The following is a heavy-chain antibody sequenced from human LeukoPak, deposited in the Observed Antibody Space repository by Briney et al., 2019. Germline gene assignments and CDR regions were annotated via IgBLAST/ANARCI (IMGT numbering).Heavy chain of an antibody. CDR1: GFTFSSYG. J-gene: IGHJ4*02. CDR3: AKGEGFYGDYEGY. Sequence: GGSLRPSCAASGFTFSSYGMPWVRQAPGKGLEWVAFIRYDGSNKYYADSVKGRFTISRDNSKNTLYLQMNSLRAEDTAVYYCAKGEGFYGDYEGYWGQGTLVTVSS. D-gene: IGHD4-17*01. CDR2: IRYDGSNK. V-gene: IGHV3-30*02.